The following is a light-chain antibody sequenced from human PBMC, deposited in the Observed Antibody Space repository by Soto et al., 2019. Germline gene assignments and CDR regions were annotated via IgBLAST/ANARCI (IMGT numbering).Light chain of an antibody. CDR3: GSWDSSLSAYV. V-gene: IGLV1-51*01. Sequence: QSVLTQPPSVSAAPGQKVTISCSGSSSNIGGNSVSWYQQLPGTAPKLLIYDDNKRPSGIPDRFSGSKSGTSATLGITGFQTGDEADYYCGSWDSSLSAYVFGTGTRSPS. CDR2: DDN. CDR1: SSNIGGNS. J-gene: IGLJ1*01.